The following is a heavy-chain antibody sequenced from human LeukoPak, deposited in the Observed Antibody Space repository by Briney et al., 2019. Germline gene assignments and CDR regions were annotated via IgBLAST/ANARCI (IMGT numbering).Heavy chain of an antibody. Sequence: PSQTLSLTCTVSGGSISSGSYYWTWIRQPAGKGLEWIGHIYTSGATSYNPSLQSRVTISVDTSKHEFSLKLTSLTAADTAAYYCARTGGGVGWFGTIDSWGQGTPVTVSS. V-gene: IGHV4-61*09. J-gene: IGHJ4*02. D-gene: IGHD1-14*01. CDR3: ARTGGGVGWFGTIDS. CDR2: IYTSGAT. CDR1: GGSISSGSYY.